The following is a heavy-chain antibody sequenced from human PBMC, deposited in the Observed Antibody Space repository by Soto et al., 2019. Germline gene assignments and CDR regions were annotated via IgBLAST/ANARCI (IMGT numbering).Heavy chain of an antibody. CDR2: INAGNGNT. J-gene: IGHJ6*02. Sequence: ASVKVSCKASGYTFTSYGISWVRQAPGQRLEWMGWINAGNGNTKYSQKFQGRVTITRDTSASTAYMELSSLRSEDTAVYYCTRSIFGVQIINNYYYYGMDVWGQGTTVTVSS. CDR1: GYTFTSYG. V-gene: IGHV1-18*01. CDR3: TRSIFGVQIINNYYYYGMDV. D-gene: IGHD3-3*01.